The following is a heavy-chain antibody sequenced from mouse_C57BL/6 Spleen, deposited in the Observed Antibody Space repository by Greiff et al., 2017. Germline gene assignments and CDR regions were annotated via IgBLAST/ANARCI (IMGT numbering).Heavy chain of an antibody. D-gene: IGHD1-1*01. Sequence: LQESGAELVKPGASVKISCKASGYAFSSYWMNWVKQRPGKGLEWIGQIYPGDGDTNYNGKFKGKATLTADKSSSTAYMQLSSLTSEDSAVYIVARSGYFGSSDYWGQGTTLTVSS. J-gene: IGHJ2*01. CDR2: IYPGDGDT. CDR3: ARSGYFGSSDY. V-gene: IGHV1-80*01. CDR1: GYAFSSYW.